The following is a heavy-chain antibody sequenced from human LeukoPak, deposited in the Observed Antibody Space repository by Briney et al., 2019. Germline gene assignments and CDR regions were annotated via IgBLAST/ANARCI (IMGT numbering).Heavy chain of an antibody. CDR3: ARSGGYSYAYRSGFDY. Sequence: SETLSLTCTVSGVSISSYYWTWIRQSAGKGLEWIGRIYTSGSTYYNPSLKSRVTISVDTSKNQFSLKLSSVTAADTAVYYCARSGGYSYAYRSGFDYWGQGTLVTVSS. V-gene: IGHV4-4*07. CDR2: IYTSGST. CDR1: GVSISSYY. D-gene: IGHD5-18*01. J-gene: IGHJ4*02.